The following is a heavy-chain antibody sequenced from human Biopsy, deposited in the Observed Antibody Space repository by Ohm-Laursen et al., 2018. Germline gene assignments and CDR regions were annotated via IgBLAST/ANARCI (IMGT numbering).Heavy chain of an antibody. Sequence: TLSLTCTVSGVSINGGRYYWNWIGHHPGKGLEWIGNIFYSANTYYNPSLKSRVTISVDTSKNQFSLKLSSVTAADTAVYYCARLGSGDYFPTFFDFWGQGALVTVSS. CDR3: ARLGSGDYFPTFFDF. V-gene: IGHV4-31*03. CDR2: IFYSANT. J-gene: IGHJ4*02. CDR1: GVSINGGRYY. D-gene: IGHD5-12*01.